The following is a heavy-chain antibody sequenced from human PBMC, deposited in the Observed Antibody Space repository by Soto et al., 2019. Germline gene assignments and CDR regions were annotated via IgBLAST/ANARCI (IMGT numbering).Heavy chain of an antibody. V-gene: IGHV1-2*02. CDR1: GYTFSGYY. D-gene: IGHD2-2*01. CDR3: ARVIPAAMVHAFDI. J-gene: IGHJ3*02. CDR2: INPNSGGT. Sequence: ASVKVSCKASGYTFSGYYMHWVRQAPGQGLEWMGWINPNSGGTNYAQKFQGRVTMTRDTSISTAYMELSRLRSDDTAVYYCARVIPAAMVHAFDIWGQGTMVTVSS.